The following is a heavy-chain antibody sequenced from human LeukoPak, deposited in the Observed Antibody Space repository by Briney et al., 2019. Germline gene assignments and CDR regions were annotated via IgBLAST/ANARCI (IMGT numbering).Heavy chain of an antibody. CDR3: ARLMVGYGGNLGFDC. Sequence: PGAPLQISSNCSGYSITCYWICWLRQIPRKLEECMDIIYPGDADTRYSPSFQGQVTISADKCISTAFMQWSRLKASETAMYYCARLMVGYGGNLGFDCWGQGTLVTV. CDR1: GYSITCYW. J-gene: IGHJ4*02. V-gene: IGHV5-51*01. D-gene: IGHD4-23*01. CDR2: IYPGDADT.